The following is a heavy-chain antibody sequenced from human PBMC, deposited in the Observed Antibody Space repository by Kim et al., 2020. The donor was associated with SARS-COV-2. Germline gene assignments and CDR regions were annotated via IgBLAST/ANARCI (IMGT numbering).Heavy chain of an antibody. CDR2: IYYSGST. Sequence: SETLSLTCTVSGGSISSYYWSWIRQPPGKGLEWIGYIYYSGSTNYNPSLKSRVTISVDTSKNQFSLKLSSVTAADTAVYYCARLRYYDILTGYYYYFDYWGQGTLVTVSS. CDR1: GGSISSYY. V-gene: IGHV4-59*08. J-gene: IGHJ4*02. CDR3: ARLRYYDILTGYYYYFDY. D-gene: IGHD3-9*01.